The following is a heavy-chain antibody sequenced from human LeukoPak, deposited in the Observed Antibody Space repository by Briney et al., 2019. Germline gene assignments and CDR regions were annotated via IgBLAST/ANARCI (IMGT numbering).Heavy chain of an antibody. CDR3: ASSSGYYTDYYFDY. D-gene: IGHD3-3*01. Sequence: GASVKVSCKASGGTFSSYAISWVRQAPGQGLEWMGGIIPIFGTANYAQKFQGRVTITTDESTSTAYMELSSLRSEDTAVYYCASSSGYYTDYYFDYWGQGTLVTVSS. J-gene: IGHJ4*02. V-gene: IGHV1-69*05. CDR2: IIPIFGTA. CDR1: GGTFSSYA.